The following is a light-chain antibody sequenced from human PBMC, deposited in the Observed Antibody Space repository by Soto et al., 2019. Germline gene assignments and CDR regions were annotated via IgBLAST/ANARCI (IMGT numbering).Light chain of an antibody. CDR2: RNN. V-gene: IGLV1-47*01. J-gene: IGLJ2*01. CDR1: SSNIGSNY. CDR3: AAWDDSLSAL. Sequence: QSVLTQPPSASGTPGQRVTISCSGSSSNIGSNYVYWYQQLPGTAPKPLIYRNNQRPSGVPDRFSGSKSGTSASLAISGLRSEDEADYYCAAWDDSLSALFGGGTQLTVL.